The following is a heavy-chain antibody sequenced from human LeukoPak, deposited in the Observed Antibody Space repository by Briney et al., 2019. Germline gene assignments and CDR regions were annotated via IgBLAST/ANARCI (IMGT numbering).Heavy chain of an antibody. D-gene: IGHD6-13*01. CDR1: GGSISSSNS. CDR3: PQLANAY. Sequence: PSGTLSLTCAVSGGSISSSNSWSWVRQPPGKGLEWIGEIYHSGSTNYTPSLKSRVTISVDKSKNQFSLRLSPVTAANRAVYDCPQLANAYWGQGTLGTVSS. V-gene: IGHV4-4*02. J-gene: IGHJ4*02. CDR2: IYHSGST.